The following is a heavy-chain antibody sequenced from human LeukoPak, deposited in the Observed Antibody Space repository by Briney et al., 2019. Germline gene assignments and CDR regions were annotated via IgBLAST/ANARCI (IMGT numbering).Heavy chain of an antibody. J-gene: IGHJ4*02. CDR1: GFTFSSYW. CDR3: AREIVVVPAAIPDY. V-gene: IGHV3-74*01. D-gene: IGHD2-2*01. CDR2: INTDGSST. Sequence: GGSLRLSCAASGFTFSSYWMHRVRQAPGKGLVWVSRINTDGSSTSYADSVKGRFTISRDNAKNTLYLQMNSLRAEDTAVYYCAREIVVVPAAIPDYWGQGTLVTVSS.